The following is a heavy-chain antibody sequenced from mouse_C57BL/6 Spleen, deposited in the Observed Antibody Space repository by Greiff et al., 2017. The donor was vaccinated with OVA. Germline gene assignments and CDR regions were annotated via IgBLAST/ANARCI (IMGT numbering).Heavy chain of an antibody. CDR3: ARYSPDGYVSFAY. J-gene: IGHJ3*01. CDR1: GYTFTSYW. CDR2: IYPGSGST. Sequence: VQLQQPGAELVKPGASVKMSCKASGYTFTSYWITWVKQRPGQGLEWIGDIYPGSGSTNYNEKFKSKATLTVDTSSSTAYMQLSSLTSEDSAVYYGARYSPDGYVSFAYWGQGTLVTVSA. V-gene: IGHV1-55*01. D-gene: IGHD2-3*01.